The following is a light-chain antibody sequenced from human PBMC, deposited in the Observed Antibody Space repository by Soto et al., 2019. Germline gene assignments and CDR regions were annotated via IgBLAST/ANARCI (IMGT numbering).Light chain of an antibody. CDR1: QSISNY. Sequence: DIEMTQSPSSLSASVEDRVIITCRASQSISNYLNWYQQKPGRAPNLLIYSASTLHSGVPSRFSGTKSATDFTLTITSLQPEDFATYYCQQFYSAPITFAQGTRLEIK. CDR3: QQFYSAPIT. CDR2: SAS. V-gene: IGKV1-39*01. J-gene: IGKJ5*01.